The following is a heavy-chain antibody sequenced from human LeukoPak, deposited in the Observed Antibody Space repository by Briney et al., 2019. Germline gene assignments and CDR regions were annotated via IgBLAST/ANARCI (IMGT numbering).Heavy chain of an antibody. CDR2: IYYSGST. J-gene: IGHJ3*02. V-gene: IGHV4-39*07. CDR3: ARGRKLNAFDI. D-gene: IGHD1-26*01. CDR1: GGSISSSSYY. Sequence: SETLSLTCTVSGGSISSSSYYWGWIRQPPGKGLEGIGSIYYSGSTYYNPSLKSRVTISVDTSKNQFSLKLSSVTAADTAVYYCARGRKLNAFDIWGQGTMVTVSS.